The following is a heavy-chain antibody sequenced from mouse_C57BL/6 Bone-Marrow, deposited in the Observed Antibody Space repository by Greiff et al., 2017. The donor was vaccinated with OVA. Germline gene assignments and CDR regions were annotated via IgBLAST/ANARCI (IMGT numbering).Heavy chain of an antibody. CDR3: ARLPPFAY. CDR1: GYTFTSYG. J-gene: IGHJ3*01. CDR2: IYPRSGNT. V-gene: IGHV1-81*01. Sequence: QVQLKESGAELARPGASVKLSCKASGYTFTSYGISWVKQRTGQGLEWIGEIYPRSGNTYYNEKFKGKATLTVDTSSSTAYMQLSSLTSEDSAVYYCARLPPFAYWGQGTLVTVSA.